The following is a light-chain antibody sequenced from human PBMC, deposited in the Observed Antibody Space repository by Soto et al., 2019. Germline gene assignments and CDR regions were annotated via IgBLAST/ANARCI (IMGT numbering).Light chain of an antibody. J-gene: IGKJ4*01. V-gene: IGKV3-15*01. CDR2: NAY. CDR3: QHYKTWPLA. Sequence: EIVMTQSPASLSVSPGESVTLSCRASQGVATTLAWYWQQPGQAPRLLIYNAYIRASGVPARFSGSGSGTEFTLTISSLQSEDFAVYYCQHYKTWPLAFGGGTKVEIK. CDR1: QGVATT.